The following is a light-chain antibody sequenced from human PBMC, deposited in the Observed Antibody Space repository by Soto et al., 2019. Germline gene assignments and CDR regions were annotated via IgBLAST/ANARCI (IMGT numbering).Light chain of an antibody. CDR2: GAS. Sequence: EIVLTQSPGTLSLSPGERATLSCRASQSVSSSYLAWYQQKPGQAPRLLIYGASSRATGTPDRFSGSGSETDFTLTISRLEPEDFAVYYCQQYGSSPGYTFGQGTKLEIK. CDR1: QSVSSSY. V-gene: IGKV3-20*01. J-gene: IGKJ2*01. CDR3: QQYGSSPGYT.